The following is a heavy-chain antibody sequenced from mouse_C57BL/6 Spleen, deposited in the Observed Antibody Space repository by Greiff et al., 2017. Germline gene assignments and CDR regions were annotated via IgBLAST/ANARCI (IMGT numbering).Heavy chain of an antibody. CDR3: TSTTVVATSANYFDY. V-gene: IGHV14-4*01. D-gene: IGHD1-1*01. J-gene: IGHJ2*01. CDR2: IDPENGDT. CDR1: GFNIKDDY. Sequence: VQLKQSGAELVRPGASVKLSCTASGFNIKDDYMHWVKQRPEQGLEWIGWIDPENGDTEYASKFQGKATITADTSSNTAYLQLSSLTSEDTAVYYCTSTTVVATSANYFDYWGQGTTLTVSS.